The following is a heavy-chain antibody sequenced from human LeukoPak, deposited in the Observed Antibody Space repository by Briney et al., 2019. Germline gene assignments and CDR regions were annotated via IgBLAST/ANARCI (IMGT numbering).Heavy chain of an antibody. CDR1: GYTFTGYY. CDR3: AQSYYYDSSGYQNP. CDR2: INPNSGDT. Sequence: ASVKVSCKASGYTFTGYYMHWVRQAPGQGLEWMGWINPNSGDTNYAQKFQGRVTMTRDTSISTAYMELSRLRSDDTAVYYCAQSYYYDSSGYQNPWGQGTLVTVSS. V-gene: IGHV1-2*02. D-gene: IGHD3-22*01. J-gene: IGHJ5*02.